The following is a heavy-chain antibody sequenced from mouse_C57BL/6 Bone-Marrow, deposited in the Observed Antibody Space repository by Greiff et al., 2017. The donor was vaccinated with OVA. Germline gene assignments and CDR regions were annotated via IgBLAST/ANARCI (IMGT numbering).Heavy chain of an antibody. Sequence: VQLQQPGAELVKPGASVKLSCKASGYTFTSYWMHWVKQRPGQGLEWIGMIHPNSGSTNYNEKFKSKATLTVDKSSSTAYMQLSSLTSEDSAVYYCARIYYYLAMDYWGQGTSVTVSS. CDR1: GYTFTSYW. V-gene: IGHV1-64*01. CDR3: ARIYYYLAMDY. CDR2: IHPNSGST. J-gene: IGHJ4*01. D-gene: IGHD1-1*01.